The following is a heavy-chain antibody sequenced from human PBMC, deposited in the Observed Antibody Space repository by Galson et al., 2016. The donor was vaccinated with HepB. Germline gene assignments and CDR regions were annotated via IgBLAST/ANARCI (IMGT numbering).Heavy chain of an antibody. J-gene: IGHJ3*02. CDR3: VRDIHYTGGGGYYRAFDI. CDR2: INQGGSEN. Sequence: SLRLSCAASGFTFSSNWMNWVRQTPGKGLEWVANINQGGSENNYVDSVKGRFTISRDNAKNSLYLQMHSLRVEDTAVYYCVRDIHYTGGGGYYRAFDIWGQVTMVTVAS. CDR1: GFTFSSNW. D-gene: IGHD2-8*02. V-gene: IGHV3-7*04.